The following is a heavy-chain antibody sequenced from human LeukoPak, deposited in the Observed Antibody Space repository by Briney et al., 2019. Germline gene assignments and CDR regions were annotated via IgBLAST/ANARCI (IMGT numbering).Heavy chain of an antibody. V-gene: IGHV3-11*01. CDR1: GFTFSDYY. D-gene: IGHD6-13*01. CDR3: ARGMAGYSSSWYGDAFDI. CDR2: ISSSGSTI. Sequence: GGSLRLSCAASGFTFSDYYMSWIRQAPGKGLEWVSYISSSGSTIYYADSVKGRFTISRDNAKNSLYLQMNSLRAEDTAVYYCARGMAGYSSSWYGDAFDIWGQGTMVTVSS. J-gene: IGHJ3*02.